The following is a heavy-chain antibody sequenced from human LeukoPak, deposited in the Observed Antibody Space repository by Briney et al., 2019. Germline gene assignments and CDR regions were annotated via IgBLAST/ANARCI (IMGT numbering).Heavy chain of an antibody. CDR3: ARDCSSTSCSLDY. Sequence: GGSLRLSCAASGFTFSSYSMNWVRQAPGKGLEWVSSISSSSSYIYYADSVKGRFTISRDNAKNSLYLQMNSLRAEDTAVYYCARDCSSTSCSLDYWGQGTPVTVSS. CDR2: ISSSSSYI. CDR1: GFTFSSYS. V-gene: IGHV3-21*01. J-gene: IGHJ4*02. D-gene: IGHD2-2*01.